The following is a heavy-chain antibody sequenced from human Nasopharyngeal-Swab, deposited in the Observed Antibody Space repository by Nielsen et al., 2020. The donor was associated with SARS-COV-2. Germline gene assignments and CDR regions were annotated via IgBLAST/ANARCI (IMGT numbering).Heavy chain of an antibody. V-gene: IGHV3-21*01. CDR3: ARGTVFGVANGMDV. Sequence: GESLKISCAASEFTFRDYSMNWVRHAPGKGLECVSSIGRYGTDIFHADSVKGRFSVFRDAANKSIYLQMRSLRAEDTAVYYCARGTVFGVANGMDVWGQGTTVTVSS. CDR1: EFTFRDYS. J-gene: IGHJ6*02. D-gene: IGHD3-3*01. CDR2: IGRYGTDI.